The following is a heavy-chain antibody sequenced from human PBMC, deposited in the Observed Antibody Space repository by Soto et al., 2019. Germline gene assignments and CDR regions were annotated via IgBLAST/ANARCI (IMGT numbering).Heavy chain of an antibody. CDR1: GGSLSNFG. V-gene: IGHV1-69*05. Sequence: QVQLVQSGAEVKKPGSSVKVSCTASGGSLSNFGISWVRQAPGQGLEWMGAIIPVFGTPNSAQKFQDRVTTNTDESTSTVYMEVRSLTSEDTAVYYCARGEASKIVVTTYYAMDVWGQGTTVTVSS. CDR2: IIPVFGTP. CDR3: ARGEASKIVVTTYYAMDV. J-gene: IGHJ6*02. D-gene: IGHD4-17*01.